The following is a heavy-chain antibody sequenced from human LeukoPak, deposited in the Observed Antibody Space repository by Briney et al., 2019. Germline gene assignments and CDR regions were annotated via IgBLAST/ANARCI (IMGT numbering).Heavy chain of an antibody. J-gene: IGHJ4*02. CDR3: ARSPDYYGSGYYFDY. Sequence: GGSLRLSCAASGFTVSSNYMSWVRQAPGKGLEWVLVIYSGGSTYYADSVKGRFTISRDNSKNTLYLQMNSLRAEDTAVYYCARSPDYYGSGYYFDYWGQGTLVTVSS. V-gene: IGHV3-53*01. CDR1: GFTVSSNY. CDR2: IYSGGST. D-gene: IGHD3-10*01.